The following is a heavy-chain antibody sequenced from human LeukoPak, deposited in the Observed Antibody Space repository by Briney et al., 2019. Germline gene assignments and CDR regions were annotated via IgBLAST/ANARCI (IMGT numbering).Heavy chain of an antibody. D-gene: IGHD1-26*01. CDR1: GGSISSYY. J-gene: IGHJ3*02. CDR2: IYYSGST. V-gene: IGHV4-59*08. CDR3: ARGSGSHI. Sequence: SETLSLTCTVSGGSISSYYWSWLRQPPGKGLEWIGYIYYSGSTNYSPSLKSRVTISVDTSKNQFSLKLSSVTAADTAVYYCARGSGSHIWGQGTMVTVSS.